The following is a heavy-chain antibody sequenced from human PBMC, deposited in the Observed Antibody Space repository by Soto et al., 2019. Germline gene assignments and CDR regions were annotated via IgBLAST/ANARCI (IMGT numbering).Heavy chain of an antibody. D-gene: IGHD6-19*01. CDR2: TYYRSKWYN. J-gene: IGHJ6*03. CDR3: ARDRIAVAGTTIYYYYMDV. CDR1: GDSVSSNSAA. V-gene: IGHV6-1*01. Sequence: SPTLSLTCAISGDSVSSNSAAWNWIRQSPSRGLEWLGRTYYRSKWYNDYAVSVKSRITINPDTSKNQFSLQLNSVTPEDTAVYYCARDRIAVAGTTIYYYYMDVWGKGTTVTVS.